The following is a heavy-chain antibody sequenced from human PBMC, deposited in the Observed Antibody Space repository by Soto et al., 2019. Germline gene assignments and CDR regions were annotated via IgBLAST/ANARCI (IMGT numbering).Heavy chain of an antibody. CDR2: LYDLDGS. V-gene: IGHV3-53*01. CDR3: ATWHEREHAYVV. D-gene: IGHD1-1*01. Sequence: DVQLVESGGGLIQPGESLRLSGAAYGFTISGKKYVAWVGQAPGKGLEWVSALYDLDGSFYAASVKGRFTTSSDSSKTTVYLQMNDLRPDDTAVYYCATWHEREHAYVVWGQGTTVTVSS. CDR1: GFTISGKKY. J-gene: IGHJ3*01.